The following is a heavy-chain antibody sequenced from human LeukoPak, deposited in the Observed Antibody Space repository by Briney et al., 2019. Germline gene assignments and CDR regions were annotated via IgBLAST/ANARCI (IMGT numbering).Heavy chain of an antibody. Sequence: PGGSLRLSCAASGFTFSDYYMSWIRQAPGKGLEWVSYITSSSTYTNYADSVKGRFTISRDNAKNSLYLQMNSLRAEDTAVYYCASSHYYGSGGGYQFGYWGQGTLVTVSS. J-gene: IGHJ4*02. CDR1: GFTFSDYY. CDR2: ITSSSTYT. CDR3: ASSHYYGSGGGYQFGY. V-gene: IGHV3-11*03. D-gene: IGHD3-10*01.